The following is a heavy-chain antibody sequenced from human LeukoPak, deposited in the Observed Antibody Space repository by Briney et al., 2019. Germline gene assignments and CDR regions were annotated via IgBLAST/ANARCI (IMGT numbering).Heavy chain of an antibody. J-gene: IGHJ4*02. CDR2: ISAYNGNT. Sequence: ASVRVSCKASGYTFTSYGISWVRQAPGQGLEWMGWISAYNGNTNYAQKLQGRVTMTTDTSTSTAYMELRSLRSDDTAVYYCARGLAVAGNYYFDYWGQGTLVTVSS. V-gene: IGHV1-18*01. CDR1: GYTFTSYG. CDR3: ARGLAVAGNYYFDY. D-gene: IGHD6-19*01.